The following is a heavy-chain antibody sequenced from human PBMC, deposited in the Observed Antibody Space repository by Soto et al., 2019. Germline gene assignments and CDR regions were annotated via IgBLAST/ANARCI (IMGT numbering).Heavy chain of an antibody. CDR1: GFTFSSYA. Sequence: EVQLLESGGGLVQPGGSLRLSCAASGFTFSSYAMSWVRQAPGKGLEWVSAISGSGGSTYYADSVKGRFTISRDNSKNTLYLQMNSLRAEDTAVYYCAKEPDCSSTSCYRTFDYWGQGTLVTVSS. CDR3: AKEPDCSSTSCYRTFDY. CDR2: ISGSGGST. V-gene: IGHV3-23*01. D-gene: IGHD2-2*01. J-gene: IGHJ4*02.